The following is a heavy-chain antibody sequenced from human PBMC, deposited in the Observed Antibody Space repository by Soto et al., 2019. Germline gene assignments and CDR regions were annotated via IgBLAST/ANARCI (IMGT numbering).Heavy chain of an antibody. CDR1: GGTFSSYT. D-gene: IGHD5-18*01. V-gene: IGHV1-69*13. CDR2: IIPVFGTA. CDR3: ARAHNARGYSYGHDDAFDI. Sequence: ASVKVSCKASGGTFSSYTISWVRQAPGQGLEWMGGIIPVFGTANYAQKFQGRVTITADESTSTAYMELSSLRSEDTAVYYCARAHNARGYSYGHDDAFDIWGQGTMVTVSS. J-gene: IGHJ3*02.